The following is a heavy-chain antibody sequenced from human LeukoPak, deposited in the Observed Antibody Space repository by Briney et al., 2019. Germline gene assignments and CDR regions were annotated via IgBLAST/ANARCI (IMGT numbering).Heavy chain of an antibody. CDR2: ISYDGSNK. D-gene: IGHD1-26*01. Sequence: GGSLRLSCAASGFTFSSHAMHWVRQAPGKGLEWVAVISYDGSNKYYADSVKGRFTTSRDNSKNTLYLQMNSLRAEDTAVYYCARDRVPFIGKCYFDYWGQGTLVTVSS. CDR1: GFTFSSHA. CDR3: ARDRVPFIGKCYFDY. V-gene: IGHV3-30-3*01. J-gene: IGHJ4*02.